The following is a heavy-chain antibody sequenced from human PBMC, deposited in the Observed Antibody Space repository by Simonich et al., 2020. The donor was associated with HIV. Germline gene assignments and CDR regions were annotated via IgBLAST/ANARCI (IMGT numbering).Heavy chain of an antibody. Sequence: QVQLQESGPGLVKPSETLSLTCTVSGDTISSYYWSWIRQPPGKGLEWIGHIYYTGITNYNPSLKSRFTISLDTSKNQFSLNLTSVTSADTAVYYCARGLFLSSWAPFHYWGQGTLVTVSS. J-gene: IGHJ4*02. D-gene: IGHD6-13*01. CDR1: GDTISSYY. V-gene: IGHV4-59*08. CDR2: IYYTGIT. CDR3: ARGLFLSSWAPFHY.